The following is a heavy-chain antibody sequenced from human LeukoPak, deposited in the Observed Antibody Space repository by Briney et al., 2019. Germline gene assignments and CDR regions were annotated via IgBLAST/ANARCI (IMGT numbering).Heavy chain of an antibody. CDR1: GFTFSSYA. CDR3: AKDRGRWQWLVSVLDY. J-gene: IGHJ4*02. Sequence: TGGSPRLSCAASGFTFSSYAMSWVRQAPGKGLEWVSAISGSGGSTYYADSVKGRFTISRDNSKNTLYLQMNSLRAEDTAVYYCAKDRGRWQWLVSVLDYWGQGTLVTVSS. CDR2: ISGSGGST. D-gene: IGHD6-19*01. V-gene: IGHV3-23*01.